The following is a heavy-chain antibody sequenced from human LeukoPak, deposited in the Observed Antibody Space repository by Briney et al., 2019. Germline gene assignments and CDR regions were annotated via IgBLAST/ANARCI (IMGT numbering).Heavy chain of an antibody. J-gene: IGHJ3*01. D-gene: IGHD5-12*01. CDR3: ARDIELST. V-gene: IGHV3-23*01. Sequence: PGGSLRLSCAASGFMFRDAAMSWVRQAPGKGLEWVSLIVSSGLNTYYADSVRGRFTISRDNSKKTLSLQMNSLRVEDTAIYYCARDIELSTWGLGTLVTVSS. CDR2: IVSSGLNT. CDR1: GFMFRDAA.